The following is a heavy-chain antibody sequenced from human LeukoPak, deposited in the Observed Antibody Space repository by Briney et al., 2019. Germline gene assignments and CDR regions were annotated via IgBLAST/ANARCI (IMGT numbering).Heavy chain of an antibody. CDR2: IYHSGST. CDR3: ARGAAVGTFYYHGMDV. J-gene: IGHJ6*02. Sequence: SETLSLTCTVSGGSISSGGYYWSWIRQPPGKGLEWIGYIYHSGSTYYNPSLKSRVTISVDRSKNQFSLKLSSVTAADTAVYYCARGAAVGTFYYHGMDVWGQGTTVTVSS. D-gene: IGHD6-13*01. CDR1: GGSISSGGYY. V-gene: IGHV4-30-2*01.